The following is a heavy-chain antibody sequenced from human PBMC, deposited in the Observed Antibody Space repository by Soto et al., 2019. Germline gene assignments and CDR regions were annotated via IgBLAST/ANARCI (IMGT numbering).Heavy chain of an antibody. Sequence: ASVKVSCKASGGTFSSYAISWVRQAPGQGLEWMGGIIPIFGTANYAQKFQGRVTITADESTSTAYMELSSLRSEDTAVYYCASNRDGYNYDYYYGMDVWGQGTTVTVSS. CDR1: GGTFSSYA. J-gene: IGHJ6*02. CDR2: IIPIFGTA. CDR3: ASNRDGYNYDYYYGMDV. V-gene: IGHV1-69*13. D-gene: IGHD6-25*01.